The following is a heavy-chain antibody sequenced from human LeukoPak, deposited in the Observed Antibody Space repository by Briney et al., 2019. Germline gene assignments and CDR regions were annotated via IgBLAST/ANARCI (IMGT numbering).Heavy chain of an antibody. Sequence: ASVKVSCKASGYTFTDYYMHWVRQAPGPGLEWMGWINPYSGDTTYAQKFQGRVTMTRDMSISTAYMELSRLRSDDTAVYYCARSSYDSSLRIDDFWGQGTLVTVSS. J-gene: IGHJ4*02. CDR2: INPYSGDT. V-gene: IGHV1-2*02. CDR3: ARSSYDSSLRIDDF. CDR1: GYTFTDYY. D-gene: IGHD3-22*01.